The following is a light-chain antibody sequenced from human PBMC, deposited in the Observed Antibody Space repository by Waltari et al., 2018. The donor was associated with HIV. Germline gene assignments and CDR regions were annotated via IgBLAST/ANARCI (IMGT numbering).Light chain of an antibody. CDR2: WAF. Sequence: DIILTQSPDTLAVSLGDRATIHCRSSQTVLSDSTHKNYLSWYQQKPGQPPKLLLYWAFAREAGVPARVSGSGSATDFALTITDFQAEDAAIYFCQQYYNTPWTFGQGTRADIK. CDR1: QTVLSDSTHKNY. V-gene: IGKV4-1*01. CDR3: QQYYNTPWT. J-gene: IGKJ1*01.